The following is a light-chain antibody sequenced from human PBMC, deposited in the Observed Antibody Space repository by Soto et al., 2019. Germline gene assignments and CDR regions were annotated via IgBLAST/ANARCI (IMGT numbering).Light chain of an antibody. V-gene: IGKV3-11*01. J-gene: IGKJ4*01. CDR3: QHRASWPIS. CDR1: QSVGRF. Sequence: EIVWTQAPATLSLSPGERATLSCRASQSVGRFVAWYQQKPGQAPRLLIYETSTRATGIPVRFSGSGSGTDFSLTISGLDPEDFALYYCQHRASWPISFGGGTKVEIK. CDR2: ETS.